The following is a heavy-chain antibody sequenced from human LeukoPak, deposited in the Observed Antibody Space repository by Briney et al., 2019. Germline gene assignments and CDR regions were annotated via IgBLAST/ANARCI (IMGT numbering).Heavy chain of an antibody. V-gene: IGHV3-21*04. Sequence: GGSLRLSCAASGFTFSDVGMNWVRQAPGKGLEWVSSISSGSGFINYADSVKGRFTISRDNGKNSLYLQMNSLRAEDTSVYYCAQDYRDAFEEWGPGKLVTVSS. CDR1: GFTFSDVG. D-gene: IGHD3-16*02. J-gene: IGHJ4*02. CDR2: ISSGSGFI. CDR3: AQDYRDAFEE.